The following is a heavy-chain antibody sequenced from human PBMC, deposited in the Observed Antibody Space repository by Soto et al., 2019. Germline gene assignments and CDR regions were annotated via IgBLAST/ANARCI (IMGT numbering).Heavy chain of an antibody. Sequence: EVQLVESGGGWVQPGGSLRLSCAASGIPVSSNYMTWVRQAPGKGLEWVSVLHSGGDTYYANYVKGRFTISRHDSTNTLFLQMNSQTPEDTAVYYCARDGPYYYASRMDVWGQGTTVTVSS. CDR1: GIPVSSNY. CDR2: LHSGGDT. V-gene: IGHV3-53*04. D-gene: IGHD3-10*01. CDR3: ARDGPYYYASRMDV. J-gene: IGHJ6*02.